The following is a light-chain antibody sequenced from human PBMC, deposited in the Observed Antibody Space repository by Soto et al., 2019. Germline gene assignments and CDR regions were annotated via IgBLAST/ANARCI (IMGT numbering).Light chain of an antibody. J-gene: IGKJ5*01. Sequence: AIQLTQSPSSLSASVGDRVTITCRASQGISSALAWYQQKPGKAPKLLIYDASSLESGVPSRFSGSRSGTDFTLTISSLQPEDFATYYCQQFNSYPITFGQETRLEIK. CDR2: DAS. CDR1: QGISSA. CDR3: QQFNSYPIT. V-gene: IGKV1-13*02.